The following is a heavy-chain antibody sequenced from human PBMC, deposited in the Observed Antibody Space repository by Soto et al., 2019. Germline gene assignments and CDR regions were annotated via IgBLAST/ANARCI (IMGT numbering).Heavy chain of an antibody. D-gene: IGHD3-22*01. CDR3: ASSYYYDSGGYPTTYYYYGMDV. J-gene: IGHJ6*02. Sequence: QVQLVQSGAEVKKPGSSVKVSCKASGGTFSSYAISWVRQAPGQGLEWMGGIIPIFGTANYAQKFQGRVTITEDESTRSADMELRSLSSEDTAGYYCASSYYYDSGGYPTTYYYYGMDVWGQGTTVTVSS. CDR1: GGTFSSYA. V-gene: IGHV1-69*12. CDR2: IIPIFGTA.